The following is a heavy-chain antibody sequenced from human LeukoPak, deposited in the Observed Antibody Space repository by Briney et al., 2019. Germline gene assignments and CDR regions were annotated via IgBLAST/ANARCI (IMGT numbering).Heavy chain of an antibody. CDR3: ARYDYYYYGMDV. V-gene: IGHV3-48*03. CDR1: GFTFSSYE. Sequence: GSLRLSCAASGFTFSSYEMNWVRQAPGKGLEWVAYISSSGSTIYYADSGQGRFTISRDNANNSLYLQMNSLRAEDTAVYYCARYDYYYYGMDVWGQGTTVTVSS. J-gene: IGHJ6*02. CDR2: ISSSGSTI.